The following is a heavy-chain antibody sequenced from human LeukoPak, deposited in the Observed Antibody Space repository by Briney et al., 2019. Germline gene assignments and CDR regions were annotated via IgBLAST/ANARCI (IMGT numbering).Heavy chain of an antibody. CDR3: PKGAHFTMVRGVTFLDY. V-gene: IGHV3-30*18. CDR1: GFTFSSYG. J-gene: IGHJ4*02. CDR2: ISYDGSNK. D-gene: IGHD3-10*01. Sequence: ARSLRLSCAASGFTFSSYGMHWIRQAPGKGLEWVAVISYDGSNKYYADSVKGRFTISRDNSKNTLHLQMNSLRAEDTAVYYCPKGAHFTMVRGVTFLDYWGEGTLVSVSS.